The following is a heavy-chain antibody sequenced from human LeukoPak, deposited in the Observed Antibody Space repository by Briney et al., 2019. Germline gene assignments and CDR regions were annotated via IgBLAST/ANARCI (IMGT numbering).Heavy chain of an antibody. V-gene: IGHV3-74*01. D-gene: IGHD2-8*01. CDR3: ARARVYRGRKSHYYGMDV. Sequence: PGGSLRLSCAASGFTFSSYWMHWVRQAPGKGLVWVSRINSDGSSTSYADSVKGRFTISRDNAKNTLYLQMNSLRAEDTAVYYCARARVYRGRKSHYYGMDVWGKGTTVTVSS. J-gene: IGHJ6*04. CDR1: GFTFSSYW. CDR2: INSDGSST.